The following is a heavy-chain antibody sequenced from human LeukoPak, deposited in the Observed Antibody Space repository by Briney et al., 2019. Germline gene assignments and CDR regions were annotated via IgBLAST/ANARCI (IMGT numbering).Heavy chain of an antibody. CDR1: GFTFSDYY. D-gene: IGHD2-2*01. CDR2: ISSRGSTI. V-gene: IGHV3-11*04. J-gene: IGHJ4*02. CDR3: ASLGDCSSTSCTWDY. Sequence: PGGSLRLSCAASGFTFSDYYMSWIRQAPGKGLEWVSYISSRGSTIYYADSVKGRFTISRDNAKNSLYLQMNSLRAEDTAVYYCASLGDCSSTSCTWDYWGQGTLVTVSS.